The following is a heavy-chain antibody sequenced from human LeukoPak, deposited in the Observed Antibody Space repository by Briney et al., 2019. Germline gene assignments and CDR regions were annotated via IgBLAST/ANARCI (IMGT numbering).Heavy chain of an antibody. CDR3: ARGDDFRSEGDY. CDR2: ISSSSSYI. V-gene: IGHV3-21*01. J-gene: IGHJ4*02. D-gene: IGHD3-3*01. Sequence: GGSLRLSCAASGFTLSSYSMNWVRQAPGKGLEWVSSISSSSSYIYYADSVKGRFTISRDNAKNSLYLQMNSLRAEDTAVYYCARGDDFRSEGDYWGQGTLVTASS. CDR1: GFTLSSYS.